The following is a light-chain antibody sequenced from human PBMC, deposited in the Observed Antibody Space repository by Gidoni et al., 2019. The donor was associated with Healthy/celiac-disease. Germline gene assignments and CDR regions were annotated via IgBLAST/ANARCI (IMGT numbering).Light chain of an antibody. CDR1: KLGDKY. J-gene: IGLJ2*01. V-gene: IGLV3-1*01. Sequence: SYELTQPPSVSVPPGQTASITCSGHKLGDKYACWYQQKPGQSPVLVIYQDSQRPSGIPERFSGSNSGNTATLTISGTQAMDEADYYCQAWDNSTVVFGGGTKLTVL. CDR2: QDS. CDR3: QAWDNSTVV.